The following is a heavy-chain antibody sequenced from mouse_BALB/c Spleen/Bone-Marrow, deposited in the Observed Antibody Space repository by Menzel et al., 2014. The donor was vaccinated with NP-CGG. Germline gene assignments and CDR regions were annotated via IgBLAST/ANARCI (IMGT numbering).Heavy chain of an antibody. CDR3: TRYDLTARAFAY. D-gene: IGHD3-3*01. CDR2: IHLSDSES. J-gene: IGHJ3*01. CDR1: GYSFTSYW. Sequence: VKLVESGAELVRPGASVKLSCKAPGYSFTSYWMNWVKQRPGQGLEWIGMIHLSDSESRLNQKFKDKATLTVDKSSSTAYMQLSSPTSEDSAVYYCTRYDLTARAFAYWGQGTLVTVSA. V-gene: IGHV1-61*01.